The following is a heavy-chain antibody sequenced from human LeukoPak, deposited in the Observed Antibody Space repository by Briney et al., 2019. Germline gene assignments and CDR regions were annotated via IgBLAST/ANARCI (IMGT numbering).Heavy chain of an antibody. D-gene: IGHD6-13*01. Sequence: ASVKVSCKASGYTFTSYDINWVRQATGQGLEWMGWMNPNSGKTGYAQKFQGRVTITRNTSISTAYMELSSLRSEDTAVYYCARGHPGIAAAGTGVDYWGQGTLVTVSS. CDR1: GYTFTSYD. CDR2: MNPNSGKT. J-gene: IGHJ4*02. CDR3: ARGHPGIAAAGTGVDY. V-gene: IGHV1-8*03.